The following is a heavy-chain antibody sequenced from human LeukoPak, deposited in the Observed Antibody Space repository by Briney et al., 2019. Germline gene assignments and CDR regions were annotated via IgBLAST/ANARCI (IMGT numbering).Heavy chain of an antibody. CDR1: GFTFSSYA. CDR2: IRYDGSNK. J-gene: IGHJ4*02. Sequence: GGSLRLSCAASGFTFSSYAMSWVRQAPGKGLEWVTFIRYDGSNKYYAESVKGRFTISRDNSKNTLYLQMSSLRAEDTAVYYCAKAIHSSSSGVVDYWGQGTLVTVSS. V-gene: IGHV3-30*02. CDR3: AKAIHSSSSGVVDY. D-gene: IGHD6-6*01.